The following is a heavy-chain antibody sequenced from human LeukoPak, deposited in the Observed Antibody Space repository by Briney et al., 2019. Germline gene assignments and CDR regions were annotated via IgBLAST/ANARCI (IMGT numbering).Heavy chain of an antibody. CDR3: ARGTHGSGSYLTYYYYGMDV. CDR1: GFTVSSNY. Sequence: GGSLRLSCAASGFTVSSNYMSWVRQAPGKGLEWVSVIYSGGSTYYADSVKGRFTISRDNSKNTLYLQMNSLRAEDTAVYYCARGTHGSGSYLTYYYYGMDVWGQGTTVTVSS. CDR2: IYSGGST. J-gene: IGHJ6*02. D-gene: IGHD3-10*01. V-gene: IGHV3-66*01.